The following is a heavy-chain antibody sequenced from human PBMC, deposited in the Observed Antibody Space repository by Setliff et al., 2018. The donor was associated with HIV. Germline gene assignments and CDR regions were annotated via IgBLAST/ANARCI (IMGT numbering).Heavy chain of an antibody. CDR2: IYYSGST. Sequence: PSETLSLTCTVSGGSIRSHYWSWIRQSPGKRLEWIGYIYYSGSTNYNPSLKSRVTISVDTAKNQFSLKLSSVTAADTAVYYCARLRGSYDFSNWFDPWGQGTQVTVSS. J-gene: IGHJ5*02. CDR1: GGSIRSHY. V-gene: IGHV4-59*11. CDR3: ARLRGSYDFSNWFDP. D-gene: IGHD3-3*01.